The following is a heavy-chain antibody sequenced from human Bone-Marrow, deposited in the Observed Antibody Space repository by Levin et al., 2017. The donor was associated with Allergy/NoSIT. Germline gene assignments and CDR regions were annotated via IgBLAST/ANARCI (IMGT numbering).Heavy chain of an antibody. J-gene: IGHJ4*02. D-gene: IGHD6-19*01. V-gene: IGHV5-10-1*01. Sequence: GESLKISCKGSGYSFTSYWISWVRQMPGKGLEWMGRIDPSDSYTNYSPSFQGHVTISADKSISTAYLQWSSLKASDTAMYYCARLTRIAVAGTTKYNYWGQGTLVTVSS. CDR2: IDPSDSYT. CDR3: ARLTRIAVAGTTKYNY. CDR1: GYSFTSYW.